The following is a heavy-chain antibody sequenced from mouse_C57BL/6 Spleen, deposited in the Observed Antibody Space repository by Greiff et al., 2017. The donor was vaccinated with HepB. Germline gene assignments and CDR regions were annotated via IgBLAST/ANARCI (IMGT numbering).Heavy chain of an antibody. V-gene: IGHV1-52*01. CDR3: ASSGSSHYYAMDD. Sequence: VQLQQPGAELVRPGSSVKLSCKASGYTFTSYWMHWVKQRPIQGLEWIGNIDPSDSETHYNQKFKDKATLTVDKSSSTAYMQLSSLTSEDSAVYYCASSGSSHYYAMDDWGQGTSVTVSS. J-gene: IGHJ4*01. CDR2: IDPSDSET. D-gene: IGHD1-1*01. CDR1: GYTFTSYW.